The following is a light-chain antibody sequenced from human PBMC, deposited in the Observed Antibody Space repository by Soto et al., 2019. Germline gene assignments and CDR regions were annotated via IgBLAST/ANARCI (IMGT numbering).Light chain of an antibody. CDR2: DVS. CDR1: SSDVGGYNY. J-gene: IGLJ2*01. CDR3: SSYTSSTVV. Sequence: QSALTQPASVSGSPGQSITISCTGTSSDVGGYNYVSWYQQHPGKAPKLMIYDVSNRPSGVSNRFSGSKAGNTASLTISGRQAEDGADYYCSSYTSSTVVFGGGTKLTVL. V-gene: IGLV2-14*01.